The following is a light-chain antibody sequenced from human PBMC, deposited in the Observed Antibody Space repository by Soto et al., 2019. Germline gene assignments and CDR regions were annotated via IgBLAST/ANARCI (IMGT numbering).Light chain of an antibody. V-gene: IGKV1-5*01. CDR1: QSISDW. CDR2: DAS. Sequence: DIQMTQSPSTLSASVGDRVTITCRASQSISDWLAWYQQKPGKAPNLLIFDASSLESGVPSRFSGSGSGTEFTLTINSLQPDDFATYYCQQYNTYPWTFGQGTKVDI. J-gene: IGKJ1*01. CDR3: QQYNTYPWT.